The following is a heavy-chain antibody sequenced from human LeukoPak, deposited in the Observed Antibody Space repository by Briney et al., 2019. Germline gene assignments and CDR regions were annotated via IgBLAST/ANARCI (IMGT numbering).Heavy chain of an antibody. V-gene: IGHV3-21*01. Sequence: PGGSLRLSCAASGFTFSAYTMAWVRQAPGRGLEWVSSISAVSNYIYYADSVKGRFAISRDNAEDSLYLQMDSLKAEDTAVYYCAKDRPVAGSFDYWGQGTLVTVSS. CDR3: AKDRPVAGSFDY. D-gene: IGHD6-19*01. CDR2: ISAVSNYI. CDR1: GFTFSAYT. J-gene: IGHJ4*02.